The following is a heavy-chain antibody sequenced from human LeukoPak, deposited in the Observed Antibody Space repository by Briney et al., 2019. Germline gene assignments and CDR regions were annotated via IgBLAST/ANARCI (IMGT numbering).Heavy chain of an antibody. CDR2: IIPIFGTA. J-gene: IGHJ3*02. Sequence: AASVKVSCKASGGTFSSYAISWVRQAPGQGLEWMGRIIPIFGTANYAQKFQGRVTITTDESTSTAYMELSSLRSEDTAVYYCARAEPGFWSGYPSPHDAFDIWGQGTMVTVSS. CDR1: GGTFSSYA. CDR3: ARAEPGFWSGYPSPHDAFDI. D-gene: IGHD3-3*01. V-gene: IGHV1-69*05.